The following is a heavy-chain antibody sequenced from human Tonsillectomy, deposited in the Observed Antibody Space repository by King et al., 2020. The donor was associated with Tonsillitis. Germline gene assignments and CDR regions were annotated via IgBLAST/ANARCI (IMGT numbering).Heavy chain of an antibody. CDR1: GFTFSAYW. J-gene: IGHJ5*02. CDR3: ARGLYYFGKGWFDP. D-gene: IGHD3-10*01. CDR2: IKQDGSGK. Sequence: VQLVESGGGLVQPGGSLSLSCAASGFTFSAYWMSWVRQAPGKGLEWVANIKQDGSGKYYVDSVKGRFTISRDNAKNSLYLQMNSLRAGDTAVYYCARGLYYFGKGWFDPWGQGTLVTVSS. V-gene: IGHV3-7*01.